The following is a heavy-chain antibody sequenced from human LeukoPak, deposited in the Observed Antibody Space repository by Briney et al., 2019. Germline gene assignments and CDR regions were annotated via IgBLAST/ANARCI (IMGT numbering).Heavy chain of an antibody. CDR1: GGSISSSNW. V-gene: IGHV4-4*02. Sequence: SGTLSLTCAVSGGSISSSNWWSWVRQPPGKGLEWIGEIYHSGSTNYNPSLKSRVTISVDTSKNQFSLKLSSVTAADTAVYYCATRPSSSWYELDYWGQGTLGTVSS. D-gene: IGHD6-13*01. CDR3: ATRPSSSWYELDY. J-gene: IGHJ4*02. CDR2: IYHSGST.